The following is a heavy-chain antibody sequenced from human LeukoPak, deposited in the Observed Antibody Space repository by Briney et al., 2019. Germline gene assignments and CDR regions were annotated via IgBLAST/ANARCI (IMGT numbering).Heavy chain of an antibody. D-gene: IGHD2-21*01. J-gene: IGHJ4*02. V-gene: IGHV4-34*01. CDR1: GASFSDDY. Sequence: SETLSLTCAVYGASFSDDYWNWIRQPPGKGLEWLGEMNHRGTHEYNPSLKSRVTMSVDTSKNEFSLRLTSVTAADAAVYYCARTIVGPGTSYFDQWGQGTLVTVSS. CDR3: ARTIVGPGTSYFDQ. CDR2: MNHRGTH.